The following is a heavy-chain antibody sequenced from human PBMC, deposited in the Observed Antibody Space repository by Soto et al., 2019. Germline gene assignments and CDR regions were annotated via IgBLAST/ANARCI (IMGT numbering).Heavy chain of an antibody. CDR2: IDWADDK. D-gene: IGHD5-12*01. V-gene: IGHV2-70*13. Sequence: GSGATLVNPTQTVTLTCTFSGFSITTRAMCVSWIRQPPGKALEWLTLIDWADDKYYSTSLKTRLTISKDTSKNQVVLTMTNVDPVDTATYYCARIHGPSGNYDLDYWGQGTLVTVSS. CDR1: GFSITTRAMC. CDR3: ARIHGPSGNYDLDY. J-gene: IGHJ4*02.